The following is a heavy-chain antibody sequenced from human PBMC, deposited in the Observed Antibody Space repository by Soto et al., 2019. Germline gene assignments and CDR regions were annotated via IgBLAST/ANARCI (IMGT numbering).Heavy chain of an antibody. D-gene: IGHD2-2*03. V-gene: IGHV4-39*02. CDR1: GGSISSSSYY. J-gene: IGHJ4*02. Sequence: QLQLQESGPGLVKPSETLSLTCTVSGGSISSSSYYWGWIRQPPGKGLEWIGRIYYSGSTYYNPSLTVPVTLSGDTSKNHFPLRLSSVTAADADEYDCARLRAALLLSPLDIDDYCGKGTQDTVSS. CDR2: IYYSGST. CDR3: ARLRAALLLSPLDIDDY.